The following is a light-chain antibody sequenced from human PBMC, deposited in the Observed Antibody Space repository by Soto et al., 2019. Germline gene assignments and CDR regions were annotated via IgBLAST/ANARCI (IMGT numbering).Light chain of an antibody. CDR2: GAS. Sequence: EIVLTQSPGTLSLSPGERATLSCRASHIVSNSYLAWYQQKPGQAPRLLIYGASSRATGIPDMFSGSGSGTDFTLTISRLEPEDFAVYYCQQYGSSPPYTFGQGTKLEIK. CDR1: HIVSNSY. J-gene: IGKJ2*01. CDR3: QQYGSSPPYT. V-gene: IGKV3-20*01.